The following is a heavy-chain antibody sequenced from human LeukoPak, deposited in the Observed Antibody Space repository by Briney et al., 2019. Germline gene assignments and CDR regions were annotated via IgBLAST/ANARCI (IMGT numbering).Heavy chain of an antibody. D-gene: IGHD1-26*01. V-gene: IGHV4-4*07. CDR1: GGSISSYY. CDR2: IYTSGST. CDR3: ARGYRYSGSPGDWFDP. Sequence: SETLSLTCTVSGGSISSYYWSWIRQPAGKGLEWIGRIYTSGSTNYNPSLKSRVTMSVDTSKNQFSLKLSSVTAADTAVYYCARGYRYSGSPGDWFDPWGQGTLVTVS. J-gene: IGHJ5*02.